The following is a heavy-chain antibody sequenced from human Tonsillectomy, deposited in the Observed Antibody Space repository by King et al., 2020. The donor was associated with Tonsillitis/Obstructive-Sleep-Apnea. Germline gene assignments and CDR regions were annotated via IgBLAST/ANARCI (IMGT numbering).Heavy chain of an antibody. CDR2: IGDDGSNK. CDR1: GFTFSSYG. J-gene: IGHJ6*02. CDR3: ARDSGNYYYYGMDV. V-gene: IGHV3-33*01. Sequence: VQLVESGGGVVQPGRSLRLSCAASGFTFSSYGMHWVRQAPGKGLEWGAVIGDDGSNKYYEDSVKGRFTISRDNSKNTLYLQMNSLRAEDTAVYYCARDSGNYYYYGMDVWGQGTTVTVSS. D-gene: IGHD1-26*01.